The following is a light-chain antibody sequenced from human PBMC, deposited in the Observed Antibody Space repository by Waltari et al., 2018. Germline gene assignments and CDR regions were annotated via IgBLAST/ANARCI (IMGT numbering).Light chain of an antibody. CDR2: DAS. CDR1: KSISSY. V-gene: IGKV1-39*01. Sequence: DIQMTQSPSSLSASVGDRVTITCRASKSISSYLNWYQQKPGKAPKLLIYDASSLQSGVPSRFSGSGSGTDFTLTISSLQPEDFATYYCQQSYSTPLFTFGPGTKVDIK. J-gene: IGKJ3*01. CDR3: QQSYSTPLFT.